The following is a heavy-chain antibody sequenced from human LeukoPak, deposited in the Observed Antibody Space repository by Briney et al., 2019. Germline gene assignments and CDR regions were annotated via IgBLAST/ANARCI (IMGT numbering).Heavy chain of an antibody. V-gene: IGHV4-39*07. Sequence: SETLSLTCTVSGGSISSSSYYWGWIRQPPGKGLEWIGSIYYNGSTYYNPSLKSRVPISEDTSKNQFSLKLSAVTAADTAVYYCAKYGVSYSSGTRCIPHWRRGTLVTVPS. CDR3: AKYGVSYSSGTRCIPH. CDR2: IYYNGST. CDR1: GGSISSSSYY. J-gene: IGHJ4*02. D-gene: IGHD2-2*01.